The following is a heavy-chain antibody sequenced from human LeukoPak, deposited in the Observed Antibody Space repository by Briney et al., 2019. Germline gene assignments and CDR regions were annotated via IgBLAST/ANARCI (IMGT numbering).Heavy chain of an antibody. CDR2: INHSGST. Sequence: SETLSLTCAVYGGSFSGYYWSWIRQPPGKGLEWIGEINHSGSTNYNPSLKSRVTISVDTSKNQFSLKLSSVTAADTAVYYCARLPVAGEKYFDYWGQGTLVTVSS. D-gene: IGHD6-19*01. V-gene: IGHV4-34*01. CDR3: ARLPVAGEKYFDY. J-gene: IGHJ4*02. CDR1: GGSFSGYY.